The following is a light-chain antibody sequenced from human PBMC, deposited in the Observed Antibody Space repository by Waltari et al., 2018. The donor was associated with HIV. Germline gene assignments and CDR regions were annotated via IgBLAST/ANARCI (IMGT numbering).Light chain of an antibody. J-gene: IGKJ2*01. V-gene: IGKV6-21*01. CDR2: FAS. CDR3: LQSSTFPYT. CDR1: QNTGTS. Sequence: ELVMPQSPDFQSVTPGEKVNITCRASQNTGTSLHWYQQKPGKSPNLLIKFASQSFSGVPSRFSGSGSGTDFTLTINSLEAEDAATYYCLQSSTFPYTFGQGTKLEIK.